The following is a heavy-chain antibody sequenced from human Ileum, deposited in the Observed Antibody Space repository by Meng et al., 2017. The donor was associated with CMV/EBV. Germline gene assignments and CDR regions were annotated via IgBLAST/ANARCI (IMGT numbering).Heavy chain of an antibody. CDR1: GFTGSSNY. V-gene: IGHV3-53*01. CDR2: IYSGGTT. CDR3: ERALTGYYYYGMDV. D-gene: IGHD7-27*01. J-gene: IGHJ6*02. Sequence: GESLKISCAASGFTGSSNYMTWVRQAPGKGLEWVSVIYSGGTTYYADSVKGRFTISRDNSKNTLYLQMNSLRAEDTAVYYCERALTGYYYYGMDVWGQGTTVTVSS.